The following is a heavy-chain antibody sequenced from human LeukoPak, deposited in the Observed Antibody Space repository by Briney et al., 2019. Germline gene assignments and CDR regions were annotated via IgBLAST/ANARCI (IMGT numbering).Heavy chain of an antibody. V-gene: IGHV1-69*04. CDR1: GGTFSSYA. D-gene: IGHD6-13*01. Sequence: GASVKVSCKASGGTFSSYAISWVRQAPGQGLEWMGRIIPILGIANYAQKFQGRVTITADKSTSTAYMELSSLRSEDTAVYYCAIKMLIAEVDYWGQGTLATVSS. J-gene: IGHJ4*02. CDR2: IIPILGIA. CDR3: AIKMLIAEVDY.